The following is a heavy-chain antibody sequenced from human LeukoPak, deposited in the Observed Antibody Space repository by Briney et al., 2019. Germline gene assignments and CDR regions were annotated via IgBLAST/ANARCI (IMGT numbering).Heavy chain of an antibody. Sequence: SQTLSLTCTVSGGSISSGGYYWRWIRQHPGKGLEWIGYIYYSGSTYYNPSLKSRVTISVDTSKNQFSLKLSSVTAADTAVYYCARGKRWLPTFFDYWGQGTLVTVSS. V-gene: IGHV4-31*03. CDR3: ARGKRWLPTFFDY. D-gene: IGHD5-24*01. CDR1: GGSISSGGYY. CDR2: IYYSGST. J-gene: IGHJ4*02.